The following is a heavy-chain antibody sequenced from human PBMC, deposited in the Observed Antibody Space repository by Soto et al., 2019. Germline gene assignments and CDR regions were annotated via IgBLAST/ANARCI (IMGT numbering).Heavy chain of an antibody. CDR1: GYTFASHY. CDR2: INPNGGNT. CDR3: GRDTSGLDY. J-gene: IGHJ4*02. Sequence: QVQLVQSGAEVKKPGASVKVSCQASGYTFASHYIHWVRQAPGQGLEWMGVINPNGGNTRYAQRFQYRLTLTTDTPTNTVYLDLSSLSSDDTAVYYCGRDTSGLDYWGQGTRVTVSS. V-gene: IGHV1-46*01.